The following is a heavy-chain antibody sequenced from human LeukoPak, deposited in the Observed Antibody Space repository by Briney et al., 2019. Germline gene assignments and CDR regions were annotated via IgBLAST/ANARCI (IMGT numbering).Heavy chain of an antibody. CDR1: DDSIRTHY. CDR2: IYHSGST. Sequence: PSETLSLTCTVSDDSIRTHYWSWIRQPPGKGLEWIGYIYHSGSTYYNPSLKSRVTISVDRSKNQFSLKLSSVTAADTAVYYCARVSPRNYGMDVWGQGTTVTVSS. V-gene: IGHV4-30-2*01. D-gene: IGHD1-14*01. J-gene: IGHJ6*02. CDR3: ARVSPRNYGMDV.